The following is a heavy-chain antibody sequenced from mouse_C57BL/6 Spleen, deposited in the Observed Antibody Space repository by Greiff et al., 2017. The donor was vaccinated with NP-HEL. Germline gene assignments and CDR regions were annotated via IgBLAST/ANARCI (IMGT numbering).Heavy chain of an antibody. CDR2: INPNNGGT. CDR3: ARSSLDDGFAD. D-gene: IGHD2-12*01. Sequence: VQLQQSGPELVKPGASVKISCKASGYTFTDYYMNWVKQSHGKSLEWIGDINPNNGGTSYNQKFKGKATLTVDKSSSTAYMELRSLTSEDSAVYYCARSSLDDGFADWGKGTLVTVAA. V-gene: IGHV1-26*01. CDR1: GYTFTDYY. J-gene: IGHJ3*01.